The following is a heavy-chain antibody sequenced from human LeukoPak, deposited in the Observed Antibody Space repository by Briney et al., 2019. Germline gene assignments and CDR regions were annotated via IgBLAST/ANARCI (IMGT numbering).Heavy chain of an antibody. CDR3: ARATYYDILTGYYSPPYYMDV. CDR1: GYTFTSYG. V-gene: IGHV1-18*01. CDR2: ISAYNGNT. J-gene: IGHJ6*03. D-gene: IGHD3-9*01. Sequence: ASVKVSCKASGYTFTSYGISWVRQAPGQGLEWMGWISAYNGNTNYAQKLQGRVTMTTDTSTSTVYMELSSLRSEDTAVYYCARATYYDILTGYYSPPYYMDVWGKGTTVTVSS.